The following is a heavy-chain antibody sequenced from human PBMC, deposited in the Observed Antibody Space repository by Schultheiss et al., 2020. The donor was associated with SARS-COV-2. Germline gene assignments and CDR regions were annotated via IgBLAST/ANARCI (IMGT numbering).Heavy chain of an antibody. V-gene: IGHV4-61*01. Sequence: SETLSLTCTVSGGSISSGSYYWSWIRQPPGKGLEWIGYIYYSGSTNYNPSLKSRVTISVDTSKNQFSLKLSSENAADTAVYYCARGITIFGVVDNWFDPWGQGTLVTVSS. CDR3: ARGITIFGVVDNWFDP. D-gene: IGHD3-3*01. CDR1: GGSISSGSYY. CDR2: IYYSGST. J-gene: IGHJ5*02.